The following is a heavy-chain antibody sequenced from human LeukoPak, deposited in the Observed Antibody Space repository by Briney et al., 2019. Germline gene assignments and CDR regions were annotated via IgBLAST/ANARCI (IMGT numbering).Heavy chain of an antibody. V-gene: IGHV3-7*05. D-gene: IGHD2-21*02. CDR1: GFSFNNYW. Sequence: GGSLRLSCAASGFSFNNYWMSWVRQAPGKGLEWVANINQAGSDKYYLDSVKGRFTISRDNAKNSLYLQMNSLRAEDTAVYYCARVINCGGDCYSRWFDPWGQGTLVTVSS. CDR2: INQAGSDK. J-gene: IGHJ5*02. CDR3: ARVINCGGDCYSRWFDP.